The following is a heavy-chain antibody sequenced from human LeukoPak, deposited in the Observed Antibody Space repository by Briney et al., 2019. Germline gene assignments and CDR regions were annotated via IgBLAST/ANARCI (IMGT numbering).Heavy chain of an antibody. CDR3: ASTHGPIDH. CDR1: GDSVSSSSAT. D-gene: IGHD2-8*01. V-gene: IGHV6-1*01. Sequence: SQTLSLTCAISGDSVSSSSATWNWIRQSPSRGLEWLGRTYYRSKWYYEYAASVKSRITVKSDTSKNQFSLQLNSVTPEDTAVYYCASTHGPIDHWGQGTLVTVSS. CDR2: TYYRSKWYY. J-gene: IGHJ5*02.